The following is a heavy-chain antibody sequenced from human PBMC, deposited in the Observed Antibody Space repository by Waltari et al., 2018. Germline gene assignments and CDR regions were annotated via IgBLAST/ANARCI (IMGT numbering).Heavy chain of an antibody. Sequence: EVQLVQSGAEVKQPGESLKISCKGSGYSFTSYWIGWVRQRLGKGLEWRGISCPGDSDTRYGPSVQGQVTIAAGKSISTAYLQWSSLKASDTAMYYGARQFSYSSSWYRVGYFDLWGRGTLVTVSS. CDR3: ARQFSYSSSWYRVGYFDL. D-gene: IGHD6-13*01. CDR1: GYSFTSYW. V-gene: IGHV5-51*01. CDR2: SCPGDSDT. J-gene: IGHJ2*01.